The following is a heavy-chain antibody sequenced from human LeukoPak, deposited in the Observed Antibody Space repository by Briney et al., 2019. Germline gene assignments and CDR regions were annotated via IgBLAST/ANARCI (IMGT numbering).Heavy chain of an antibody. V-gene: IGHV3-74*01. CDR1: GFTFSDDW. CDR2: IKSDGST. J-gene: IGHJ1*01. Sequence: PGRSLRLSCAASGFTFSDDWMSWVRQAPGKGLVWFSRIKSDGSTNYPDSVKGRFTISTDNTNNTLSLQMNSLRPEHTGVYYCARALAEIGAYLPEYFRHWGQGSLVTVSS. CDR3: ARALAEIGAYLPEYFRH. D-gene: IGHD3-16*01.